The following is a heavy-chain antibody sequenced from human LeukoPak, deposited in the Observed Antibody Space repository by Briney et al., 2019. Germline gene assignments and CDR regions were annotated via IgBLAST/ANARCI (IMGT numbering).Heavy chain of an antibody. CDR2: INWNGGRT. Sequence: GGSLRLSCAASGFTFDDYGMSWVRQAPGKGLEWVSGINWNGGRTGYADSVKGRFTISRDNAKNSLYLQMNSLRAEDTAVYYCARDRGSGWSFYFDYWGQGTLVTVSS. CDR3: ARDRGSGWSFYFDY. CDR1: GFTFDDYG. D-gene: IGHD6-19*01. J-gene: IGHJ4*02. V-gene: IGHV3-20*04.